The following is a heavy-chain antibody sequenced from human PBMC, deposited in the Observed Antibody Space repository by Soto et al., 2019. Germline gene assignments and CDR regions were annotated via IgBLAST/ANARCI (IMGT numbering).Heavy chain of an antibody. CDR1: GFSRSNARMG. D-gene: IGHD3-22*01. CDR2: IFSNDDK. CDR3: TRIYDSSGSDF. J-gene: IGHJ4*02. Sequence: SGPTLVNPTETLTLTCTVSGFSRSNARMGVSWIRQPPGKALELLAHIFSNDDKAYSPSLKSRLTISKDTSKSQVVLTMTNMDPVDTATYYCTRIYDSSGSDFWGQGTPVTVSS. V-gene: IGHV2-26*01.